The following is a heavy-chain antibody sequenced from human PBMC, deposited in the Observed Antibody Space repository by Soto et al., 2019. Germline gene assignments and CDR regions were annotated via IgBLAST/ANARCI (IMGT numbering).Heavy chain of an antibody. CDR2: ISYDGSDK. V-gene: IGHV3-30*18. J-gene: IGHJ6*02. CDR1: GFTFSSYG. CDR3: ANQYVSMVRGVIIRYGMDV. D-gene: IGHD3-10*01. Sequence: LRLSCAASGFTFSSYGMHWVRQAPGKGLEWVAVISYDGSDKYYADSVKGRFTISRDNSKNTLYLQMNSLRAEDTAVYYCANQYVSMVRGVIIRYGMDVWGQGTTVTVSS.